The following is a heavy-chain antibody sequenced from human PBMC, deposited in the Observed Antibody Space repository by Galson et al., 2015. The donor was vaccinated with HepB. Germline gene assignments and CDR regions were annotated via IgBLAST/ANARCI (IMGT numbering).Heavy chain of an antibody. D-gene: IGHD3-22*01. CDR1: GFTFSDYY. CDR2: ISSSSSYT. Sequence: SLRLSCAASGFTFSDYYMSWLRQAPGKGLEWVSYISSSSSYTNYADSVKGRFTISRDNAKNSLYLQMNSLRAEDTAVYYCARDFPYYDSSGYYLYYFDYWGQGTLVTVSS. CDR3: ARDFPYYDSSGYYLYYFDY. V-gene: IGHV3-11*06. J-gene: IGHJ4*02.